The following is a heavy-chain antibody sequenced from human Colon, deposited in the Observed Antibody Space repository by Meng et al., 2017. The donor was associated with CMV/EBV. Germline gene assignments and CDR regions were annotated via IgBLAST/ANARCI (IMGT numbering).Heavy chain of an antibody. Sequence: ASVKVSCKASGYTFTGYYMHWVRQAPEQGLEWMGWINPNSGGTNYAQKFQGRVTMTRDTSISTAYMELSRLRSDDTAVYYCARGGGYYYGSGSLIDPWGQGTLVTVSS. J-gene: IGHJ5*02. CDR1: GYTFTGYY. CDR3: ARGGGYYYGSGSLIDP. V-gene: IGHV1-2*02. D-gene: IGHD3-10*01. CDR2: INPNSGGT.